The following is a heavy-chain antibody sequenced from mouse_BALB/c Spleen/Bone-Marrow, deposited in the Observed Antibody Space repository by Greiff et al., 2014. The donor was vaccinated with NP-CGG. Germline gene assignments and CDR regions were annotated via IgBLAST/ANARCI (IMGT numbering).Heavy chain of an antibody. CDR1: GFNIKDTY. V-gene: IGHV14-3*02. J-gene: IGHJ1*01. CDR3: TRPSFYYGSSYWYFDV. D-gene: IGHD1-1*01. CDR2: IDPANGDT. Sequence: VQLQQPGSELVKPGASVKLPCAASGFNIKDTYMHWVKQRPEQGLEWIGRIDPANGDTKYDRKFQGKATITADTSSNTAYLQLSSLTSEDTAVYYCTRPSFYYGSSYWYFDVWGAGTTVTVSS.